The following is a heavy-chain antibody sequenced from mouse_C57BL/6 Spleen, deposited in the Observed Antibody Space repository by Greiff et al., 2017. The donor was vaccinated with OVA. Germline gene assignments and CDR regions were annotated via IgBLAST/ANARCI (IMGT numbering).Heavy chain of an antibody. CDR1: GYAFSSSW. Sequence: QVQLQQSGPELVKPGASVKISCKASGYAFSSSWMNWVKQRPGKGLEWIGRIYPGDGDTNYNGKFKGKATLTADKSSSTAYMQLSSLTSEDSAVYFCARDSSGSLFDYWGQGTTLTVSS. V-gene: IGHV1-82*01. CDR2: IYPGDGDT. J-gene: IGHJ2*01. CDR3: ARDSSGSLFDY. D-gene: IGHD3-2*02.